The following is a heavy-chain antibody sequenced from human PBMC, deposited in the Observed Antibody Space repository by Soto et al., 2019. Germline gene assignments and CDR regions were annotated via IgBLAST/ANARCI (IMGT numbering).Heavy chain of an antibody. CDR2: ISYDGSNK. V-gene: IGHV3-30-3*01. CDR3: ARDMTTVASCFDY. J-gene: IGHJ4*02. CDR1: GFTFSSYA. Sequence: GGSLRLSCAASGFTFSSYAMSWVRQAPGEGLEWVALISYDGSNKYYADSVKGRFTISRDNSRNTLHLEMNSLRGEDTAVYYCARDMTTVASCFDYWGQGALVTV. D-gene: IGHD4-17*01.